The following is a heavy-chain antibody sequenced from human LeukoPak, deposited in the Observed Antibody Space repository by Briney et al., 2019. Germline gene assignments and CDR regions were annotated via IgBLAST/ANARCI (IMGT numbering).Heavy chain of an antibody. J-gene: IGHJ4*02. D-gene: IGHD2-21*02. Sequence: GGSLRLSCAASGFTFSNYGMSWVRQAPGKGLEWVSAISGSGGSTYYADSVKGRFTISRDNSKNTLFLQMNSLRAEDTAVYFCAKGDAYCGGDCFPDWGQGTLVTVSS. CDR1: GFTFSNYG. V-gene: IGHV3-23*01. CDR2: ISGSGGST. CDR3: AKGDAYCGGDCFPD.